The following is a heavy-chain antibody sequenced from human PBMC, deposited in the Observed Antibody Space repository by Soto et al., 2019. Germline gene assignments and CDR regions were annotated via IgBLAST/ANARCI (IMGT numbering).Heavy chain of an antibody. J-gene: IGHJ6*02. V-gene: IGHV3-23*01. Sequence: EVQLLESGGGFVQPGGSLRLSCAATGFTFSVYAMTWVRQAPGTGLEWVSAVTANGGSTYSADSVKGRFTISRDNSKNPLFLQMNSLRAEDTAVYYCASLGVGDWANYYYYYGMDVWGQGTTVTVSS. D-gene: IGHD2-21*02. CDR1: GFTFSVYA. CDR3: ASLGVGDWANYYYYYGMDV. CDR2: VTANGGST.